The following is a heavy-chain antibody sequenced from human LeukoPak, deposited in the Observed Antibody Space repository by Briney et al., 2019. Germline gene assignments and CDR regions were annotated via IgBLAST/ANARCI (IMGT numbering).Heavy chain of an antibody. V-gene: IGHV4-34*01. Sequence: DPSETLSLTCAVYGGSFSGYYWSWIRQPPGKGLEWIGEINHSGSTNHNPSLKSRVTISVDTSKNQFSLKLSSVTAADTAVYYCARGHSISTIFGVLDYFDYWGQGTLVTVSS. CDR2: INHSGST. J-gene: IGHJ4*02. CDR1: GGSFSGYY. D-gene: IGHD3-3*01. CDR3: ARGHSISTIFGVLDYFDY.